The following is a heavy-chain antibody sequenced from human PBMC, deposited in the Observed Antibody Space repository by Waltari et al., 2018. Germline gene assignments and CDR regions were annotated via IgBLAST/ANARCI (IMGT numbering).Heavy chain of an antibody. J-gene: IGHJ3*02. CDR1: GFTFNSYG. CDR2: IKKDGREK. D-gene: IGHD1-1*01. CDR3: ARDSALCNRINCRGDAFDI. Sequence: EVQLVESGGGLVQPGGSLRLSCAASGFTFNSYGMSWVRQAPGKGTEWVANIKKDGREKFYVDSVKGRFTISRDNAKNSLYLQMNSRRAEDTAVYSCARDSALCNRINCRGDAFDIWGQGTMVTVSS. V-gene: IGHV3-7*01.